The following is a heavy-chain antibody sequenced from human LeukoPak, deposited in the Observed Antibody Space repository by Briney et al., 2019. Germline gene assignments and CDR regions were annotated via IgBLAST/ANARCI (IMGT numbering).Heavy chain of an antibody. CDR3: ASRKDIVAPQPFDY. Sequence: GGSLRLSCGASGFTFSSYGLHWVRQAPGKGLEWVAFIRYDGGYKYYADSVKGRFTISRDNAKNSLYLQMNSLRAEDTAVYYCASRKDIVAPQPFDYWGQGTLVTVSS. CDR1: GFTFSSYG. D-gene: IGHD5-12*01. J-gene: IGHJ4*02. CDR2: IRYDGGYK. V-gene: IGHV3-30*02.